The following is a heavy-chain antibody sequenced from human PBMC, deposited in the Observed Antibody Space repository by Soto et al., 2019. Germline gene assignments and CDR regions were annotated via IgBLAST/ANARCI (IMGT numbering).Heavy chain of an antibody. CDR2: IYYSGST. V-gene: IGHV4-39*01. D-gene: IGHD2-15*01. Sequence: QLQLQESGPGLVKPSETLSLTCTVSGGSISSSSYYWGWIRQPPGKGLEWIGSIYYSGSTYYNPSLKSRVTISVDTSKNQFSLKLSSVPAADTAVYYCARVYCSGGSCYFDYWGQGTLVTVSS. CDR1: GGSISSSSYY. CDR3: ARVYCSGGSCYFDY. J-gene: IGHJ4*02.